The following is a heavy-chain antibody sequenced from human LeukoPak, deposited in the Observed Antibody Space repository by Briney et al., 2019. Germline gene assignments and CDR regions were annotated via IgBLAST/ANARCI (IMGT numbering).Heavy chain of an antibody. CDR3: ASGWFAAFDI. D-gene: IGHD6-19*01. J-gene: IGHJ3*02. V-gene: IGHV4-31*03. CDR1: GGSISSGGYY. CDR2: IYYSGST. Sequence: SETLSLTCTVSGGSISSGGYYWSWIRQHPGKGLEWIGYIYYSGSTYYNPSLKSRVTISVGTSKNQFSLKLSSVTAADTAVYYCASGWFAAFDIWGQGTMVTVSS.